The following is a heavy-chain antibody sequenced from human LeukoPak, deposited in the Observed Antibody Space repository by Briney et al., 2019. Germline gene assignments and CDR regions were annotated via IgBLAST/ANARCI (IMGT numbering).Heavy chain of an antibody. CDR3: AREQRDYYDSGGAFDI. CDR2: IYSGGST. Sequence: PGGSLRLSCAASGFTVSSNYMSWVRQAPGKGLEWVSVIYSGGSTYYADSVKGRFTISRDNSKNTLYLQMNSLGAEDTAVYCCAREQRDYYDSGGAFDIWGQGTMVTVSS. CDR1: GFTVSSNY. V-gene: IGHV3-53*01. J-gene: IGHJ3*02. D-gene: IGHD3-22*01.